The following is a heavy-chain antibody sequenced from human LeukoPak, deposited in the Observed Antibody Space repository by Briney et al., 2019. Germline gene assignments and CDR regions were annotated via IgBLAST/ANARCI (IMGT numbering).Heavy chain of an antibody. CDR1: GYTFSGYY. V-gene: IGHV1-2*02. J-gene: IGHJ6*03. Sequence: ASVKVSCKASGYTFSGYYIHWVRQAPGQGREWMGWIIPNSGATNYAQNFQGRVIMTRDTSISTAYMELSRLRSDDTAVYYCAAMVRGVINYYMDVWGKGTTVTISS. CDR2: IIPNSGAT. D-gene: IGHD3-10*01. CDR3: AAMVRGVINYYMDV.